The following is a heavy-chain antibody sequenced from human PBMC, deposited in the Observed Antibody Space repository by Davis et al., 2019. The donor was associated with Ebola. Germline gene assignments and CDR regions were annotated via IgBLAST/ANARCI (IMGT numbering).Heavy chain of an antibody. V-gene: IGHV6-1*01. J-gene: IGHJ4*02. CDR2: TYYYRSKWYI. CDR1: GDSVSGNNGA. Sequence: PSETLSLTCAISGDSVSGNNGAWNWIRQSPSSGLEWLGRTYYYRSKWYIDYAVSVRSRIIINPDTSKNQFSLHLNSVTPEDTAVYYCARGWLRTGFDYWGQGVPVTVSS. CDR3: ARGWLRTGFDY. D-gene: IGHD3/OR15-3a*01.